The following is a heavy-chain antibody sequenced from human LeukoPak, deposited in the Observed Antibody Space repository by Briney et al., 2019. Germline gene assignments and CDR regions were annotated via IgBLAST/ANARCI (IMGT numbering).Heavy chain of an antibody. J-gene: IGHJ4*02. CDR3: ARHKEVKGIAAYDY. CDR2: IYYSGST. CDR1: GGSISSYY. Sequence: SETLSLTCTVSGGSISSYYWSWIRQPPGKGLEWIGHIYYSGSTNYNPSLKSRVTISVDTSKNQFSLKLSSVTAADTAVYYCARHKEVKGIAAYDYWGQGTLVTVSS. V-gene: IGHV4-59*08. D-gene: IGHD6-13*01.